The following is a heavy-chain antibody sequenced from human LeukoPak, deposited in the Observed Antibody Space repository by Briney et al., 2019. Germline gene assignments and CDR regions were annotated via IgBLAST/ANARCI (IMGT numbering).Heavy chain of an antibody. D-gene: IGHD6-13*01. CDR1: GGSISSSSYY. J-gene: IGHJ4*02. Sequence: SETLSLTCTVSGGSISSSSYYWGWIRQPPGKGLEWIGSIYYSGSTYYNPSLKSRVTISVDTSKNQFSLKLSSVTAADTAVYYCAKTLQLGGKNNVDYGGQGTLVTVPS. CDR3: AKTLQLGGKNNVDY. CDR2: IYYSGST. V-gene: IGHV4-39*01.